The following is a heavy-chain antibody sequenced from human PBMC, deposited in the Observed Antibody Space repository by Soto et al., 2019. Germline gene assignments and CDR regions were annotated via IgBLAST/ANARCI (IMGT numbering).Heavy chain of an antibody. Sequence: LRLSCAASGFSLGPYWMHWVRQAPGRGLEWVSRLSSDGFGAAYADSVKGRFFISRDIARNTLFLQMNSLRADDTAVYYCARDLGGPDYWGRGTSVTVYS. CDR2: LSSDGFGA. CDR3: ARDLGGPDY. V-gene: IGHV3-74*03. CDR1: GFSLGPYW. J-gene: IGHJ4*02. D-gene: IGHD3-16*01.